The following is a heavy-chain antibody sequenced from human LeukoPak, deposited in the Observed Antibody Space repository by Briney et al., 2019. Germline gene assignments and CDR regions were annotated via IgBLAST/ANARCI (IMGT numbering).Heavy chain of an antibody. V-gene: IGHV3-48*03. CDR2: ISSSGSTI. D-gene: IGHD4-23*01. CDR3: ARATTVVLDAFDI. Sequence: PGGSLRLSCAASGFTFSSYEMNWVRQAPGKGLEWVSYISSSGSTIYYADSVKGRFTISRDNAKNSLYLQMNSLRAEDTAVYYCARATTVVLDAFDIWGQGTMVTVSS. J-gene: IGHJ3*02. CDR1: GFTFSSYE.